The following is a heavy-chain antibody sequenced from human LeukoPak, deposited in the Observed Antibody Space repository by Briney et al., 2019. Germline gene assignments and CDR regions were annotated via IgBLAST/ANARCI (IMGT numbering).Heavy chain of an antibody. D-gene: IGHD5-18*01. V-gene: IGHV4-59*01. Sequence: SETLSLTCSVAGGSISTYYWNWLRQTPGKGLEWLGHIANGNTDYNPSLKSRVTISVDTSKNQFSLKLTSVTAADTAVYYCARDKAHSYGRYFDPWGQGALVIVSS. J-gene: IGHJ5*02. CDR2: IANGNT. CDR3: ARDKAHSYGRYFDP. CDR1: GGSISTYY.